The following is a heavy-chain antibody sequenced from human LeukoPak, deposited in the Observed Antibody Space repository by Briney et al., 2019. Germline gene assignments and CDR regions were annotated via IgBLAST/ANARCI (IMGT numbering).Heavy chain of an antibody. CDR2: ISGSGGTT. CDR1: RFTFSSYA. D-gene: IGHD1-26*01. J-gene: IGHJ6*02. CDR3: AKDALVGATDYYYYGMDV. V-gene: IGHV3-23*01. Sequence: GGSLRLSCAASRFTFSSYAMSWVRQAPGKGLEWVSAISGSGGTTYYADSVKGRFTISRDNSKNTLYLQMNSLRAEDTAVYYCAKDALVGATDYYYYGMDVWGQGTTVTVSS.